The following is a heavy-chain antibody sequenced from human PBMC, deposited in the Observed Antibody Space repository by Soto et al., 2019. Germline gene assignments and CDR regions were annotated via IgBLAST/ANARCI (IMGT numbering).Heavy chain of an antibody. CDR3: ATYQTYYDFWSGEGWFDP. CDR1: GFTFSSYA. D-gene: IGHD3-3*01. Sequence: VQLLESGGGLVQPGGSLRLSCAASGFTFSSYAMSWVRQAPGKGLEWVSAISGSGGSTYYADSVKGRFTISRDNSKNTLYLQMNSLRAEDTAVYYCATYQTYYDFWSGEGWFDPWGQGTLVTVSS. CDR2: ISGSGGST. V-gene: IGHV3-23*01. J-gene: IGHJ5*02.